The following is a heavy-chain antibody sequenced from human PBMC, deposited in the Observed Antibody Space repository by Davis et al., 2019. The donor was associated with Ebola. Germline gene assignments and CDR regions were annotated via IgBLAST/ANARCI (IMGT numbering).Heavy chain of an antibody. CDR2: INPNSGGT. D-gene: IGHD6-19*01. Sequence: AASVSSCKASGYTFTGYYMHWVRQAPGQGLEWMGWINPNSGGTNYAQKFQGRVTMTRDTSISTAYMELSRLRSDDTAVYYCASFIAVAVNTIDYWGQGTLVTVSS. V-gene: IGHV1-2*02. J-gene: IGHJ4*02. CDR1: GYTFTGYY. CDR3: ASFIAVAVNTIDY.